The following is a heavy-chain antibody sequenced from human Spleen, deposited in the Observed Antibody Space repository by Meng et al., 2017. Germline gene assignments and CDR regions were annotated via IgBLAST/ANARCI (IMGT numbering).Heavy chain of an antibody. D-gene: IGHD4-17*01. CDR2: INHSGST. Sequence: QVLQWCAALLEALETPCLTCAVYGGSFSGYYWSWIRQPPGKGLEWIGEINHSGSTNYNPSLKSRVTIPVDTSKNQFSLKLSSVTAADTAVYYCARGLPGEFFTVTTQTLDYWGQGTLVTVSS. CDR3: ARGLPGEFFTVTTQTLDY. J-gene: IGHJ4*02. CDR1: GGSFSGYY. V-gene: IGHV4-34*01.